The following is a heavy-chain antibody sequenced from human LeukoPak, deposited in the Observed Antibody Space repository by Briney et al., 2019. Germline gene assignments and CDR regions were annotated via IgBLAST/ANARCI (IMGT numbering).Heavy chain of an antibody. CDR2: MYYSGST. V-gene: IGHV4-39*07. CDR1: GGSISSSSYY. D-gene: IGHD3-3*01. Sequence: SETLSLTCTVSGGSISSSSYYWGWIRQPPGKGLEWIGSMYYSGSTYYNPSLKSRVTISVDTSKNQFSLKLSSVTAADTAVYYCARDGDFWSGYDYWGQGTLVTVSS. CDR3: ARDGDFWSGYDY. J-gene: IGHJ4*02.